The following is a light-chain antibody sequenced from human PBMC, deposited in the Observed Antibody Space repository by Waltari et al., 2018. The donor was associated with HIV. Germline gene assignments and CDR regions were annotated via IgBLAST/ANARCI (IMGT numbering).Light chain of an antibody. Sequence: QPVLTQPPSASGTPGQRVIISCSGSSSNIGRHAVSWYQHLPGATPTLLIFGNNQRSSGVPDRFSGSKSATSASLATSGLRSVDEADYSCAAWDDSLDGPVFGGGTKLTVL. CDR3: AAWDDSLDGPV. J-gene: IGLJ2*01. CDR1: SSNIGRHA. V-gene: IGLV1-44*01. CDR2: GNN.